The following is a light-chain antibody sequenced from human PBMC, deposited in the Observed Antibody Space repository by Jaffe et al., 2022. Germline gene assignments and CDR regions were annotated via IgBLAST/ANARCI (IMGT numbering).Light chain of an antibody. J-gene: IGKJ4*01. CDR2: DAS. Sequence: ELVLTQSPATLSLSPGERATLSCRASQSVSSYLAWYQQKPGQAPRLLIYDASNRATGIPARFSGSGSGTDFTLTISSLEPEDFAVYYCQHRYNWPLTFGGGTKVEIK. V-gene: IGKV3-11*01. CDR3: QHRYNWPLT. CDR1: QSVSSY.